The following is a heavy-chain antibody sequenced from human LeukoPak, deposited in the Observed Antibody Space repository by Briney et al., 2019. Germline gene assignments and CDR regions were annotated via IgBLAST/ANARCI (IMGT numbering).Heavy chain of an antibody. Sequence: GGSLRLSCAAYGFTFDDYAMHWVRQAPGKGLEWVSGISWNSGSIGYADSVKGRFTISRDNAKNSLYLQMNSLRAEDTALYYCAKDRGGYFDYWGQGTLVTVSS. CDR1: GFTFDDYA. CDR2: ISWNSGSI. CDR3: AKDRGGYFDY. J-gene: IGHJ4*02. V-gene: IGHV3-9*01.